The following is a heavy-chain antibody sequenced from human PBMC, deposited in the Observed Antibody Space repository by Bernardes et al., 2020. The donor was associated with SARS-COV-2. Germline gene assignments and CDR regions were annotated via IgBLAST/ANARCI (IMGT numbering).Heavy chain of an antibody. CDR1: GDSLSNSF. V-gene: IGHV4-59*01. CDR3: ARDRGEVMTRFGVVTGTQCCDF. D-gene: IGHD3-3*01. Sequence: SETLSLTCAVSGDSLSNSFWSWIRQPPGRGLAWIAYISYSGRSDYNPSLKSRVTISVDTSKSQFSLELRYVTAADTAVYYCARDRGEVMTRFGVVTGTQCCDFWGQRTMVTV. J-gene: IGHJ4*01. CDR2: ISYSGRS.